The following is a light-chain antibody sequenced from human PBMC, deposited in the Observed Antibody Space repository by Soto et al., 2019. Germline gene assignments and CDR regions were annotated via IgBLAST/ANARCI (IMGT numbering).Light chain of an antibody. CDR3: CSYAGSYTWV. J-gene: IGLJ3*02. Sequence: QSALIQPRSVSGSPGQSVTISCTGTSSDVGYYNYVSWYHQHPGKAPKLIIYDVIERPSGVPDRFSGSKSGNTASLTISGLQPEDEADFYCCSYAGSYTWVFGGGTKLTVL. CDR1: SSDVGYYNY. V-gene: IGLV2-11*01. CDR2: DVI.